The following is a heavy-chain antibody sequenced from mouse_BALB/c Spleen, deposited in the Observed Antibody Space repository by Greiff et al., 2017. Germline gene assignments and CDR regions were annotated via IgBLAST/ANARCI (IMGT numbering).Heavy chain of an antibody. Sequence: QVQLKESGPGLVQPSQSLSITCTVSGFSLTSYGVHWVRQSPGKGLEWLGVIWSGGSTDYNAAFISRLSISKDNSKSQVFFKMNSLQANDTAIYYCARRGSGYPGENYYAMDYWGQGTSVTVSS. CDR2: IWSGGST. CDR3: ARRGSGYPGENYYAMDY. D-gene: IGHD3-1*01. J-gene: IGHJ4*01. CDR1: GFSLTSYG. V-gene: IGHV2-2*02.